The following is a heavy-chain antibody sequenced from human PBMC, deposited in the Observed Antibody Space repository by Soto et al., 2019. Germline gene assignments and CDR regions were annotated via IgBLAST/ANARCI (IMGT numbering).Heavy chain of an antibody. Sequence: QVQLVQSGAEVKKPGASVKVSCKVSGYTLTELSMHWVRQAPGKGLEWMGGFDPEDGETIYAQKFQGRVTMTEDTXXDTAYMELSSLRSEDTAVYYCATAHSGSYYRPFDYWGQGTLVTVSS. CDR3: ATAHSGSYYRPFDY. CDR1: GYTLTELS. J-gene: IGHJ4*02. CDR2: FDPEDGET. D-gene: IGHD1-26*01. V-gene: IGHV1-24*01.